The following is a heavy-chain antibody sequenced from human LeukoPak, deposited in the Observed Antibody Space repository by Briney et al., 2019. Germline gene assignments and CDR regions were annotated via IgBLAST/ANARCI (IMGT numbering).Heavy chain of an antibody. CDR2: INHSGST. Sequence: SETLSLTCAVYGGSFSGYYWSWIRQPPGKGLEWIGEINHSGSTNYNPSLKSRVTISVDTSKNQFSLKLSSVTAADTAVYYCASRSFPAGMDYWGLGTLVTVSS. D-gene: IGHD2-2*01. V-gene: IGHV4-34*01. J-gene: IGHJ4*02. CDR3: ASRSFPAGMDY. CDR1: GGSFSGYY.